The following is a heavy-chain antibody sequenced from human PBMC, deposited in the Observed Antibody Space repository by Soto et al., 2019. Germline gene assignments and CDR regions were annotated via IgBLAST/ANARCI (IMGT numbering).Heavy chain of an antibody. CDR3: ARGYYGMDV. D-gene: IGHD3-10*01. CDR2: ISVYNGQR. Sequence: QVQLVQSGSEVRKPGASVNVSCKASGFQFIRYGISWVRQAPGQGLEWIGWISVYNGQRNFAQRVQGRVAMTTDTATNTAYMELTGLRSADTAVYYCARGYYGMDVWGQGTTVTVS. V-gene: IGHV1-18*04. CDR1: GFQFIRYG. J-gene: IGHJ6*02.